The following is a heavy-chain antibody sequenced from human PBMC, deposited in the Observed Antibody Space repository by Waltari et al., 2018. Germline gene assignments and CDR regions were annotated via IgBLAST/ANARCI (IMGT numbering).Heavy chain of an antibody. CDR1: GFTFSSTC. V-gene: IGHV3-21*01. CDR3: ARGGSSQAFDI. J-gene: IGHJ3*02. Sequence: EVQLVESGGGLVKPGGSLRLSCAASGFTFSSTCMNWVRQDPGKGLEWVSSISSSSSYIYYADSVKGRFTISRDNAKNSLYLQMNSLRAEDTAVYYCARGGSSQAFDIWGQGTMVTVSS. CDR2: ISSSSSYI. D-gene: IGHD3-16*01.